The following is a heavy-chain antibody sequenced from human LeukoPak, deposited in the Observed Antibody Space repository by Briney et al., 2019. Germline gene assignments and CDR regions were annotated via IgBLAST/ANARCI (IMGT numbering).Heavy chain of an antibody. J-gene: IGHJ6*03. CDR2: IKQDGSET. V-gene: IGHV3-7*01. Sequence: PGGSLRLSCRVSGFTFNSYSMTWVRQAPGKGLEWVANIKQDGSETYYMDSVKGRFTISRDNAKNSLYLQMNSLRAEDTAVYFCARGSRYYYYYMDVWGKGTTVTVS. CDR3: ARGSRYYYYYMDV. D-gene: IGHD3-10*01. CDR1: GFTFNSYS.